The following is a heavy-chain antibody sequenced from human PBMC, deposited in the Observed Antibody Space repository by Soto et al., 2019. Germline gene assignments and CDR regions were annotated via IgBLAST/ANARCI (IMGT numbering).Heavy chain of an antibody. CDR3: ARGDWERQWLVPKDAFDI. D-gene: IGHD6-19*01. V-gene: IGHV1-69*01. Sequence: QVQLVQSGAEVKKPGSSVKVSCKASGGTFSSYAISWVRQAPGQGLEWMGGIIPIFGTANYAQKFQGRVTITADESTSTAYMELSSLRSEDTAVYYCARGDWERQWLVPKDAFDIWGQGTMVTVSS. J-gene: IGHJ3*02. CDR2: IIPIFGTA. CDR1: GGTFSSYA.